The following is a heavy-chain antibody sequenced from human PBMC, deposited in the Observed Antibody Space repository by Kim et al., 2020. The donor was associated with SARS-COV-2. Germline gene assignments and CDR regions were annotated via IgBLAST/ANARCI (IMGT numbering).Heavy chain of an antibody. CDR3: ASRIHNPWSYGMDV. J-gene: IGHJ6*02. V-gene: IGHV5-10-1*01. CDR1: GYSFTSYW. Sequence: GESLKISCKGSGYSFTSYWISWVRQMPGKGLEWMGRIDPSDSYTNYSPSFQGHVTISADKSISTAYLQWSSLKASDTAMYYCASRIHNPWSYGMDVWGQGTTVTVSS. D-gene: IGHD5-18*01. CDR2: IDPSDSYT.